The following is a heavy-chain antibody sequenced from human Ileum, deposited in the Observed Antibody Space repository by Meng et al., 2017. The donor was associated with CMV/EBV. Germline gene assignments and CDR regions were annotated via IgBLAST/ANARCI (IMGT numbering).Heavy chain of an antibody. D-gene: IGHD6-6*01. J-gene: IGHJ4*02. CDR2: IIPIFGTA. CDR1: GGAFRCDA. CDR3: ARISSIAARGGVDY. Sequence: SGGAFRCDATGSVRQAPGQGFEWMGGIIPIFGTANYAQKFRGRVTITTDESTSTAYMELSSLRSEDTAVYYCARISSIAARGGVDYWGQGTLVTVSS. V-gene: IGHV1-69*05.